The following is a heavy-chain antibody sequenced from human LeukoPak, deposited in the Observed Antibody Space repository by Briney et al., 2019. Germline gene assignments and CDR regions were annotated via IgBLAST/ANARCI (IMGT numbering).Heavy chain of an antibody. CDR2: IIPIFGTA. J-gene: IGHJ4*02. CDR3: ARENYYRIGRFDRAYLDD. CDR1: GGTFSSYA. D-gene: IGHD3-10*01. Sequence: GASVKVSCKASGGTFSSYAISWVRQAPGQGLEWMGGIIPIFGTANYAQKFQGRVTITRDTSASTVYMDLRGLRSEDMAVYYCARENYYRIGRFDRAYLDDWGQGTLVTVSS. V-gene: IGHV1-69*05.